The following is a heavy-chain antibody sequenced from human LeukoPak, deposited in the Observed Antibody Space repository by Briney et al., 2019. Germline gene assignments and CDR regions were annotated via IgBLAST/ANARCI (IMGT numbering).Heavy chain of an antibody. CDR3: AKAPLLSEMATIKLS. D-gene: IGHD5-24*01. Sequence: GGALRLSCAASVCTFSSYAMRWVRQAPAGGREWVSAISGSGCSTYYAGSVKGRFTISRDNSKNTLYLQMNSLRAEDTAVYYCAKAPLLSEMATIKLSWGQGTLVTVSS. CDR1: VCTFSSYA. V-gene: IGHV3-23*01. J-gene: IGHJ4*02. CDR2: ISGSGCST.